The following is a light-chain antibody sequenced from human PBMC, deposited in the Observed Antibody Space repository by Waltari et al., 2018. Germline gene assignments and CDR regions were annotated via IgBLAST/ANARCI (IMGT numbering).Light chain of an antibody. V-gene: IGLV4-69*01. CDR2: VSSEGRH. CDR1: RGHSSNV. Sequence: QLVLTQSPSASASLGASVKLTCTLSRGHSSNVIALHQMQPEKGPRYLMMVSSEGRHSKGDETPDRFSGSSSGAERYLTISNLQPEDEADYYCQTGGHGTWVFGGVTKVTVL. CDR3: QTGGHGTWV. J-gene: IGLJ3*02.